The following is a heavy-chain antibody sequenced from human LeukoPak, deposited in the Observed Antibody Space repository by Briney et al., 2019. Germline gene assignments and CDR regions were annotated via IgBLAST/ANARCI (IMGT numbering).Heavy chain of an antibody. CDR2: INPSGGST. CDR3: ARGIGGSYYVGYYFDY. V-gene: IGHV1-46*01. Sequence: ASVKVSCKASGYTFTSYYMHWVRQAPGQGLEWMGIINPSGGSTRYAQKFQGRVTMTRDTSTSTVYMELSSLRSEDTAVYYCARGIGGSYYVGYYFDYWGQGTLVTVSS. D-gene: IGHD1-26*01. J-gene: IGHJ4*02. CDR1: GYTFTSYY.